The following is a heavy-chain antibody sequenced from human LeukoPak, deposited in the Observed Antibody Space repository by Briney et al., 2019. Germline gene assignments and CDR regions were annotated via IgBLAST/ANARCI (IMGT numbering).Heavy chain of an antibody. Sequence: SETLSLTCAVYGGSFSGYYWSWIRQPPGKGLEWIGEINHSGSTNYNPSLTSRVTISVDTSKNQFSLKLSSVTAADTAVYYCARGGRYDYVWGSYRAVWFDPWGQGTLVTVSS. CDR2: INHSGST. J-gene: IGHJ5*02. CDR1: GGSFSGYY. V-gene: IGHV4-34*01. CDR3: ARGGRYDYVWGSYRAVWFDP. D-gene: IGHD3-16*02.